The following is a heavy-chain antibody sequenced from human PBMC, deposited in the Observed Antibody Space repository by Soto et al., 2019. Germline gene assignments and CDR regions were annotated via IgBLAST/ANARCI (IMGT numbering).Heavy chain of an antibody. D-gene: IGHD6-19*01. CDR1: GFTFSSYA. V-gene: IGHV3-23*01. J-gene: IGHJ1*01. CDR3: AKGVPGIAVAGTGYFQH. Sequence: GGSLRLSCASSGFTFSSYAMSLVRQAPGKGLEWVSGISGSGDSTYYADSVKGRFTISRDNSKNTLYLQMNSPRAEDTAVYYCAKGVPGIAVAGTGYFQHWGQGTLVTVSS. CDR2: ISGSGDST.